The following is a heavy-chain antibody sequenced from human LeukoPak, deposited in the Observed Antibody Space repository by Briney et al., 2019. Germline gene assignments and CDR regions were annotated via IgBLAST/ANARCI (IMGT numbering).Heavy chain of an antibody. J-gene: IGHJ5*02. CDR3: ATTVTSDIVVVPAAIAWFDP. CDR1: GGTFSSYA. V-gene: IGHV1-69*01. D-gene: IGHD2-2*01. CDR2: IIPIFGTA. Sequence: SVKVSCKASGGTFSSYAISWVRQAPGQGLEWMGGIIPIFGTANYAQKFQGRVTITADVSTSTAYMELSSLRSEDTAVYYCATTVTSDIVVVPAAIAWFDPWGQGTLVTVSS.